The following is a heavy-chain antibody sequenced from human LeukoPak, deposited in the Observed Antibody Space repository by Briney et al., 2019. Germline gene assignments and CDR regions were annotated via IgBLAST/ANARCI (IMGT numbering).Heavy chain of an antibody. V-gene: IGHV3-23*01. CDR3: AKDTKPGIAVAGAGY. Sequence: PGGSLRLSCAASGFTFTSYAMTWIRQAPGKGLEWVSAISGSGGSAYYADSVKGRFTISRDNSKNTLYLQMNSLRAEDTAVYYCAKDTKPGIAVAGAGYWGQGTLVTVSS. CDR2: ISGSGGSA. J-gene: IGHJ4*02. CDR1: GFTFTSYA. D-gene: IGHD6-19*01.